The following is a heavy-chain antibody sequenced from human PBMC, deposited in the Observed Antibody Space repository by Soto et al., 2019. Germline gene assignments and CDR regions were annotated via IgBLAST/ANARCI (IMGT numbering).Heavy chain of an antibody. J-gene: IGHJ4*02. Sequence: QVQLVQSGAEVKKPGASVKISCKASGYTFTSYHMDWVRQAPGQGLEWMGKISPSDDRTWFAQKFRGRVTMTRDTSTSTDYMELSSLRSEDTAVYYCARDGGNYGDDDYWGQGTLVTVSS. CDR1: GYTFTSYH. CDR3: ARDGGNYGDDDY. D-gene: IGHD4-17*01. CDR2: ISPSDDRT. V-gene: IGHV1-46*01.